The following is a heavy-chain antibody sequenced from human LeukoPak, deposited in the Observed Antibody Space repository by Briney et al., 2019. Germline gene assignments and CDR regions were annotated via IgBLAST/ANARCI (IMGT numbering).Heavy chain of an antibody. V-gene: IGHV3-21*01. CDR1: GFTFSSYG. D-gene: IGHD1-26*01. J-gene: IGHJ4*02. CDR3: ARSGSFSFDY. Sequence: KSGGSLRLSCAASGFTFSSYGMHWVRQAPGKGLEWVSSISSSSSYIYYADSVKGRFTISRDNAKNSLYLQMNSLRAEDTAVYYCARSGSFSFDYWGQGTLVTVSS. CDR2: ISSSSSYI.